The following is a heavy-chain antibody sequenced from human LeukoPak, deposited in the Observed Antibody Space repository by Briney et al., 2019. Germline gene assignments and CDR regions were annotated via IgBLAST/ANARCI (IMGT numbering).Heavy chain of an antibody. V-gene: IGHV1-2*02. CDR1: GYTFTGYY. Sequence: GASVKVSCKASGYTFTGYYMHWVRQAPGQGLEWMGWINPNSGGTNYAQKFQGRVTMTRDTSIGTAYMELSRLRSDDTAVYYCARPLSDYYGSGTYLVFDYWGQGTLVTVSS. D-gene: IGHD3-10*01. CDR3: ARPLSDYYGSGTYLVFDY. CDR2: INPNSGGT. J-gene: IGHJ4*02.